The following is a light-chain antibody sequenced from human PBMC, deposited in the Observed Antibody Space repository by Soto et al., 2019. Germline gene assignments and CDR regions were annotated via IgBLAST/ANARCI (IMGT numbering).Light chain of an antibody. Sequence: QSVLAQPPSVSGAPGQRVTISCTGSSSDIGAGHDVHWYQQLPGAAPKLLIYGNSNRPAGVPDRFSGSKSGTSASLAITGLQADDEADYYCQSHDTTLSAFYVFGSGTKVTVL. V-gene: IGLV1-40*01. CDR2: GNS. CDR3: QSHDTTLSAFYV. J-gene: IGLJ1*01. CDR1: SSDIGAGHD.